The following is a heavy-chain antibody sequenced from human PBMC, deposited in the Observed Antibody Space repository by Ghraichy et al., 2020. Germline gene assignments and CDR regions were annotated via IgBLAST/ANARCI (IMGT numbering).Heavy chain of an antibody. CDR3: ARGTRVEAAPRI. D-gene: IGHD6-6*01. CDR2: IYYSGST. CDR1: GGSISSYY. J-gene: IGHJ4*02. V-gene: IGHV4-59*01. Sequence: SETLSLTCTVSGGSISSYYWSWIRQPPGKGLEWIGYIYYSGSTNYNPSLKSRVTISVDTSKNQFSLKLSSVTAADTAVYYCARGTRVEAAPRIWGQGTLVTVSS.